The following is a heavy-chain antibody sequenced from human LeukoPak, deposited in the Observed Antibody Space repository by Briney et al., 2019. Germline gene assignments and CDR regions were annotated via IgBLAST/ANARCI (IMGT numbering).Heavy chain of an antibody. CDR3: AGIAAAGRGGYY. V-gene: IGHV1-69*06. CDR1: GYTFTSYG. Sequence: SVKVSCKASGYTFTSYGISWVRQAPGQGLEWMGGIIPIFGTANYAQKFQGRVTITADKSTSTAYMELSSLRSDDTAVYYCAGIAAAGRGGYYWGQGTLVTVSS. D-gene: IGHD6-13*01. J-gene: IGHJ4*02. CDR2: IIPIFGTA.